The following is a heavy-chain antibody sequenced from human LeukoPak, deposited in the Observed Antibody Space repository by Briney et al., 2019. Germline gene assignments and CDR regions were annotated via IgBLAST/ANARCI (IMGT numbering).Heavy chain of an antibody. CDR1: GYTFTSYD. CDR3: ARFLAVADDYGMDV. Sequence: ASVKVSCKASGYTFTSYDINWVRQATGQGLEWMGWMNPNSGNTGYAQKFQGRVTMTRNTSISTAYMELSNLRSEDTAVYYCARFLAVADDYGMDVWGQGTTVTVSS. V-gene: IGHV1-8*01. CDR2: MNPNSGNT. D-gene: IGHD6-19*01. J-gene: IGHJ6*02.